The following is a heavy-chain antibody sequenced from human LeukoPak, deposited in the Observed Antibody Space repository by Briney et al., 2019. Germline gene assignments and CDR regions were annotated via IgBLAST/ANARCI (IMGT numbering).Heavy chain of an antibody. CDR2: IWYDGSNK. CDR3: ARRGMTANNIDY. V-gene: IGHV3-33*01. D-gene: IGHD2-21*02. CDR1: GFTFSSYG. Sequence: GGSLRLSCAASGFTFSSYGMHWVRQAPGKGLEWVAIIWYDGSNKYYTDSVKGRFTISRDNSKNMLYLQMSSLRAEDTAVYYCARRGMTANNIDYWGQGTLVTVSS. J-gene: IGHJ4*02.